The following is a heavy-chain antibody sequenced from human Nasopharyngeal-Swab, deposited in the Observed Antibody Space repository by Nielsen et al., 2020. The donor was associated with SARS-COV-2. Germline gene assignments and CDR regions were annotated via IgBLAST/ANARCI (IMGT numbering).Heavy chain of an antibody. V-gene: IGHV3-21*01. Sequence: GESLKISCAASGFTFSSYSMNWVRQAPGKGLEWVSPISSSSSYIYYADSVKGRFTISRDNAKNSLYLQMNSLRAEDTAVYYCARDQGYGSGQDFDYWGQGTLVTVSS. J-gene: IGHJ4*02. CDR2: ISSSSSYI. CDR3: ARDQGYGSGQDFDY. D-gene: IGHD3-10*01. CDR1: GFTFSSYS.